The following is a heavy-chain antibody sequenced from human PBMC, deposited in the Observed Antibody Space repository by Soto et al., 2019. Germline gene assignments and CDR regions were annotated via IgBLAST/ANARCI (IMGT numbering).Heavy chain of an antibody. V-gene: IGHV4-31*03. CDR2: IYYSGST. D-gene: IGHD3-22*01. CDR3: ARAGLDYYDSSGYFGQVDY. CDR1: GGSISSGGYY. J-gene: IGHJ4*02. Sequence: SETLSLTCTVSGGSISSGGYYWIWIRQHPGKGLEWIGYIYYSGSTYYNPSLKSRVTISVDTSKNQFSLKLSSVTAADTAVYYCARAGLDYYDSSGYFGQVDYWGQGTLVTVST.